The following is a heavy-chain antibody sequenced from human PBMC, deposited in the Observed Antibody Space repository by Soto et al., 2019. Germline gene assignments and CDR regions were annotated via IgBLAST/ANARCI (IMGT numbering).Heavy chain of an antibody. D-gene: IGHD1-26*01. Sequence: GGSLRLSCAASGFTFSSYGMHWVRQAPGKGLEWVAVIWYDGSNKYYADSVKGRFTISRDNSKNTLYLQMNSLRAEDTAVYYCARDWEKHYYMDVWGKGTTVTVSS. CDR1: GFTFSSYG. J-gene: IGHJ6*03. V-gene: IGHV3-33*01. CDR2: IWYDGSNK. CDR3: ARDWEKHYYMDV.